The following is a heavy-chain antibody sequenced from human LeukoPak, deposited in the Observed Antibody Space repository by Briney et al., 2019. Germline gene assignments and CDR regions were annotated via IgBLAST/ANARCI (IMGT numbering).Heavy chain of an antibody. D-gene: IGHD3-10*01. Sequence: GGSLRLSCVGSGFTFRHYVMHWVRRAPGKGLEWVAVISYDETHKFYADSVKGRFTISRDNSNATLFLQMNSLRSEDAAVYYCVRARVRARSGAFDVWGQGTLVTVSS. CDR3: VRARVRARSGAFDV. CDR2: ISYDETHK. J-gene: IGHJ3*01. CDR1: GFTFRHYV. V-gene: IGHV3-30*04.